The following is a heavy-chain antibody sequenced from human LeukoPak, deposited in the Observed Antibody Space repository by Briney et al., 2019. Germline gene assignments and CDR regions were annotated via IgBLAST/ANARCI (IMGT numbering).Heavy chain of an antibody. D-gene: IGHD1-26*01. CDR1: GFTFSNYW. J-gene: IGHJ4*02. CDR2: IKYDGGET. CDR3: ARYLNSGPEDY. Sequence: PGGSLRLSCAATGFTFSNYWMSWFRQAPGKGLEWVANIKYDGGETQYVDSVKGRFTISRDNAKNSLFLQMNSLRAEDTAVYYCARYLNSGPEDYWGQGNLVTVSS. V-gene: IGHV3-7*01.